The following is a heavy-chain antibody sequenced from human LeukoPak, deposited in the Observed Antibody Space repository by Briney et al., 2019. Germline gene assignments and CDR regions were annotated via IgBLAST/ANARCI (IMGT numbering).Heavy chain of an antibody. Sequence: SGTLSLTCAVSGGSISSSNWWSWVRQPPGKGLEWIGEINHSGSTNYNPSLKSRVTISVDTSKNQFSLKLSSVTAADTAVYYCARGGYCTNGVCYLLFYSRAFDIWGQGTMVTVSS. J-gene: IGHJ3*02. D-gene: IGHD2-8*01. CDR3: ARGGYCTNGVCYLLFYSRAFDI. CDR1: GGSISSSNW. CDR2: INHSGST. V-gene: IGHV4-4*02.